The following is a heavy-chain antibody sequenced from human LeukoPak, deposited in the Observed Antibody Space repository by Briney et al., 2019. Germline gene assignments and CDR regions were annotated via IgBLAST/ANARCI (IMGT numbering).Heavy chain of an antibody. J-gene: IGHJ4*02. D-gene: IGHD5-18*01. Sequence: SETLSLTCTVSGGSISSYYWSWIRQPPGKGLEWIGYIYYSGSTNYNPSLKSRVTMSVDTSKNQFSLKLSSVTAADTAVYYCARDRVGYSYGSFVYWGREPWSPSPQ. CDR2: IYYSGST. V-gene: IGHV4-59*01. CDR1: GGSISSYY. CDR3: ARDRVGYSYGSFVY.